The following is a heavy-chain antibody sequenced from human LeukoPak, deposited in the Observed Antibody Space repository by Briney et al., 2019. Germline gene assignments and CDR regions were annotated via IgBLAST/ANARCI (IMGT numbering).Heavy chain of an antibody. CDR2: INPRGGST. J-gene: IGHJ4*02. D-gene: IGHD4-11*01. V-gene: IGHV1-46*01. CDR3: ARVGTTGATADN. CDR1: GYIFTTYF. Sequence: GASVKVSCKASGYIFTTYFMHWLRQAPGQGPEWMGIINPRGGSTDYAQKFQGRVTMTSDTSTSTVYMELKSLTSEDTAVYFCARVGTTGATADNWGQGTLVTVPS.